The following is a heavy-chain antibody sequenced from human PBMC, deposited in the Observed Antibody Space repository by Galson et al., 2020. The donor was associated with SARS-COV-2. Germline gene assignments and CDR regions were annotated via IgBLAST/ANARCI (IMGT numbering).Heavy chain of an antibody. CDR1: GTSISRGSYS. D-gene: IGHD4-17*01. CDR3: ARLHYGEYAPEAFDV. J-gene: IGHJ3*01. Sequence: QTLSLTCAVSGTSISRGSYSWTWIRQPPGKGLEWIGYISHSGGTSYNPSPKSRVTISGDRSKNQFSLRLSSVTAADTAVYYCARLHYGEYAPEAFDVWGPGTRVTVAS. CDR2: ISHSGGT. V-gene: IGHV4-30-2*01.